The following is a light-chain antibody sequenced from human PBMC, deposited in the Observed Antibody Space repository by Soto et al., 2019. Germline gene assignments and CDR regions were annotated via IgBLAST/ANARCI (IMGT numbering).Light chain of an antibody. CDR1: RNISFY. V-gene: IGKV1-39*01. J-gene: IGKJ3*01. CDR2: KAS. CDR3: QQSHDTTFT. Sequence: DLPMTQSPSTLSASVGDRVTITCRASRNISFYLNWYQQRPGKVPRLLIYKASTLQSGVPSRFSGGGSGTTFTLAIAGVQREDFATYFCQQSHDTTFTFGPGTQVDV.